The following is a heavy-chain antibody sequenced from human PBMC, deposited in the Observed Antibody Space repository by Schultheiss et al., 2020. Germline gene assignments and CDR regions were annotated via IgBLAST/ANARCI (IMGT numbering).Heavy chain of an antibody. Sequence: SVKVSCKASGYTFTSYAMHWVRQAPGQRLEWMGGIIPIFGTANYAQKLQGRVTMTTDTSTSTAYMELRSLRSDDTAVYYCAADSALESGYYDFWSGQIYYYYYGMDVWGQGTTVTVSS. CDR3: AADSALESGYYDFWSGQIYYYYYGMDV. CDR2: IIPIFGTA. CDR1: GYTFTSYA. D-gene: IGHD3-3*01. V-gene: IGHV1-69*05. J-gene: IGHJ6*02.